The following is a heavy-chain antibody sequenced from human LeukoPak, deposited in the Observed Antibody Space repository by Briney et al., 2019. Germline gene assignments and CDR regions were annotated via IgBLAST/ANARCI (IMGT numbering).Heavy chain of an antibody. CDR2: ISGRGTGT. Sequence: PAGSLKLSCAASGFSFSSYDMCWVRQAPPKGRRWVSAISGRGTGTYYAYSVKGRFTISRDNSKNTLYLQMNSLGPEDTAIYYCAKGSKGVILAPFDSWGEGRLVTVSS. V-gene: IGHV3-23*01. J-gene: IGHJ4*02. CDR3: AKGSKGVILAPFDS. D-gene: IGHD3-10*01. CDR1: GFSFSSYD.